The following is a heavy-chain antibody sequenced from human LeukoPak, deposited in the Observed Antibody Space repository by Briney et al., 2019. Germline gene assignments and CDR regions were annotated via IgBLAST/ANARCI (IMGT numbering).Heavy chain of an antibody. V-gene: IGHV1-2*02. CDR1: GYTFTGYY. CDR3: ARSMVRGVIQWGYYYYYMDV. D-gene: IGHD3-10*01. J-gene: IGHJ6*03. Sequence: ASVKVSCKASGYTFTGYYMHWVRQAPGQGLEWMGWINPNSGGTNYAQKFQGRVTMTRDTSISTAYMELSRLRSDDTAVYYCARSMVRGVIQWGYYYYYMDVWGKGTTVTVSS. CDR2: INPNSGGT.